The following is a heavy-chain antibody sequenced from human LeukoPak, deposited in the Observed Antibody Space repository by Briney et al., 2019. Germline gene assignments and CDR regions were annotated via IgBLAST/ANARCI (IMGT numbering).Heavy chain of an antibody. J-gene: IGHJ4*02. CDR3: TKDPLGDCGRNRCWMVDY. CDR1: GFIFASHG. Sequence: GGSLRLSCAASGFIFASHGMSWVRQAPGKGLEWVSGISGSGVATYYADSVKGRFTISRDNPKNTLYLQMNRLRAEDTAAYYCTKDPLGDCGRNRCWMVDYWGQGTLVTVSS. D-gene: IGHD2-2*01. V-gene: IGHV3-23*01. CDR2: ISGSGVAT.